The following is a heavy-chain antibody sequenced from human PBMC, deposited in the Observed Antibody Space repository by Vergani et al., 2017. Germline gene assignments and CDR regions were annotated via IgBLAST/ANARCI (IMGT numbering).Heavy chain of an antibody. CDR1: GGSISSGSYY. Sequence: QVQLQESGPGLVKPSQTLSLTCTVSGGSISSGSYYWSWIRQPAGKGLEWIGRIYTSGSTNYNPSLKSRVTISGDTSKNQFSLQLSSVTAADTAVYYCARDDYGGDYYYYGMDVWGQGTTVTVSS. CDR3: ARDDYGGDYYYYGMDV. CDR2: IYTSGST. V-gene: IGHV4-61*02. J-gene: IGHJ6*02. D-gene: IGHD4-17*01.